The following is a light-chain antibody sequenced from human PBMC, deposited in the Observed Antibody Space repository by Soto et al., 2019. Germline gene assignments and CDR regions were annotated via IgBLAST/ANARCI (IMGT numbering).Light chain of an antibody. V-gene: IGLV2-23*02. CDR2: EDT. Sequence: QSALTQPASVSGSPGQSITISCTGTSRDVGSYNLVSWYQQHPDNAPKLMIYEDTKRPSGVSNRFSGSKSGNTASLTLSGLQAEDEADYYCCSYAGSTSLLFGGGTKLTVL. J-gene: IGLJ2*01. CDR1: SRDVGSYNL. CDR3: CSYAGSTSLL.